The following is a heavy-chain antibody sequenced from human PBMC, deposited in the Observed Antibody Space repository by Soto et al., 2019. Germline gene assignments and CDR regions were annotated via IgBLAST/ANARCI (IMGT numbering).Heavy chain of an antibody. CDR1: GGTFSSYA. D-gene: IGHD3-10*01. V-gene: IGHV1-69*10. CDR3: ARVRGDGSGSYYYYYYGMDV. CDR2: IIPILGIA. J-gene: IGHJ6*02. Sequence: ASVKVSCKASGGTFSSYAISWVRQAPGQGLEWMGGIIPILGIANYAQKFQGRVTITADKSTSTAYMELSSLRSEDTAVYYCARVRGDGSGSYYYYYYGMDVWGQGTTVTVSS.